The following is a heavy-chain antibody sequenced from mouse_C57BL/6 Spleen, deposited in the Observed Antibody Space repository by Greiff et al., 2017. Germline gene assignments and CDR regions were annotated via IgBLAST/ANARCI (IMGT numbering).Heavy chain of an antibody. CDR2: ISSGGDYI. CDR1: GFTFSSYA. D-gene: IGHD2-2*01. V-gene: IGHV5-9-1*02. Sequence: EVKLMESGEGLVKPGGSLKLSCAASGFTFSSYAMSWVRQTPEKRLEWVAYISSGGDYIYYADTVKGRFTISRDKARNTLYLQMSSLKSEDTAMYYCTREEGYHDYWGQGTTLTVSS. J-gene: IGHJ2*01. CDR3: TREEGYHDY.